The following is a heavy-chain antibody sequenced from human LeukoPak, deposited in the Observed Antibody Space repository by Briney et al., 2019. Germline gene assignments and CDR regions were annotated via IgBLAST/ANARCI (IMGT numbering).Heavy chain of an antibody. CDR3: AEVYDSSGYYQVPFDY. Sequence: GGSLRLSCAASGFTFSSYAMSWVRQAPGKGLEWVSAISGSGGSTYYADSVKGRFTISRDNSKNTLYLQMNSLRAEDTAVYYCAEVYDSSGYYQVPFDYWGQGTLVTVSS. CDR2: ISGSGGST. V-gene: IGHV3-23*01. CDR1: GFTFSSYA. J-gene: IGHJ4*02. D-gene: IGHD3-22*01.